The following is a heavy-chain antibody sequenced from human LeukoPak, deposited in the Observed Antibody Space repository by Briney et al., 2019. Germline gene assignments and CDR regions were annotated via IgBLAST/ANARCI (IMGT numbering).Heavy chain of an antibody. CDR1: GFTLSSYS. CDR3: ARGGRRDGYNWPLDS. J-gene: IGHJ4*02. Sequence: GGSLRLSCAASGFTLSSYSMRWVRQAPGKWLEWVSGISGSGGGTNYADSVKGRFTISRDNSKDTLYLQMNSLRAEDTAVYYCARGGRRDGYNWPLDSWGQGTLVIVSS. CDR2: ISGSGGGT. D-gene: IGHD5-24*01. V-gene: IGHV3-23*01.